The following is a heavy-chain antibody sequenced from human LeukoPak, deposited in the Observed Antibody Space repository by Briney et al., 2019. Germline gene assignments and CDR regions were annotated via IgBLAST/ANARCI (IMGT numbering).Heavy chain of an antibody. CDR1: GFTFSSYA. CDR2: ISGSGGST. Sequence: GGSLRLSCAASGFTFSSYAMSWVRQAPGKGLEWVSAISGSGGSTYYADSVKGRFTISRDNSKNTLYLQMNSLRAEDTAVYYCAKDPVIRFGESGELDYWGQGTLVTVSS. J-gene: IGHJ4*02. D-gene: IGHD3-10*01. CDR3: AKDPVIRFGESGELDY. V-gene: IGHV3-23*01.